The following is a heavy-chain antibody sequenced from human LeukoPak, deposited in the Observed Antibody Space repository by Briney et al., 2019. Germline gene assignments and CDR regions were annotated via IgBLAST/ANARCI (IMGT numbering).Heavy chain of an antibody. CDR2: IYYSGST. Sequence: TPSETVSCTASGYAFSSSSYYWSWIGHPPGKGLEWIGYIYYSGSTTYKPSLKSRVTISVDTSKNQFSLKLSTVTAADTAVYYCARGRHYFDDWGQGTLVTVSS. J-gene: IGHJ4*02. CDR3: ARGRHYFDD. CDR1: AFSSSSYY. V-gene: IGHV4-59*01.